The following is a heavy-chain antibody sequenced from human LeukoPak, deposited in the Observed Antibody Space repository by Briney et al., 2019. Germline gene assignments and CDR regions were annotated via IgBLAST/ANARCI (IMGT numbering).Heavy chain of an antibody. CDR1: GGSISSYC. J-gene: IGHJ4*02. CDR2: TYYSGST. D-gene: IGHD2-15*01. CDR3: AGGLGYCSGGSCAYFDY. V-gene: IGHV4-59*01. Sequence: TSETLSLTCTVSGGSISSYCWSWIRQPPGKGLEWIGYTYYSGSTNYNPSLKSRVTISVDTSKNQFSLKLSSVTAADTAVYHCAGGLGYCSGGSCAYFDYWGQGTLVTVSS.